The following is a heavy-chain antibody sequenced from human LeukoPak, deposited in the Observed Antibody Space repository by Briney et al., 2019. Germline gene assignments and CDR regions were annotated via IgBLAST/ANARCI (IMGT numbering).Heavy chain of an antibody. D-gene: IGHD5-12*01. V-gene: IGHV4-34*01. CDR1: GGSFSGYY. CDR3: ARHRVATNYYYYYMDV. CDR2: INHRGST. Sequence: PSETLSLTCAVYGGSFSGYYWSWIRQPPGKGLEWIGEINHRGSTYYNPSLKSRVTISVDTSKNQFSLKLSSVTAADTAVYYCARHRVATNYYYYYMDVWGKGTTVTISS. J-gene: IGHJ6*03.